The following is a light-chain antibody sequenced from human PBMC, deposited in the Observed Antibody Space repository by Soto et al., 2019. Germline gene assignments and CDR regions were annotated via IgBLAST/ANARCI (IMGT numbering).Light chain of an antibody. CDR3: ASWDHSLSGRV. Sequence: QSGLTQPPSASGTPGQRVIICCSGKTPNIGSNYVYWYRHLPGTAPQLLIYRNNQRPSGVPDRFSGSKSRTSASLAISGLRSEDVADYYCASWDHSLSGRVFGGGTKLTVL. J-gene: IGLJ3*02. CDR2: RNN. V-gene: IGLV1-47*01. CDR1: TPNIGSNY.